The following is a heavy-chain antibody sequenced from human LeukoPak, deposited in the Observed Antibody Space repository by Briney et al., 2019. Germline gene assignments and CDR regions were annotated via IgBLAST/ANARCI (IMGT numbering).Heavy chain of an antibody. CDR3: AMIAAAGTSDY. D-gene: IGHD6-13*01. J-gene: IGHJ4*02. Sequence: GRSLRLSCAASGFTFSSYGMHWVRQAPGKGLEWVAVISYDGSNKYYADSVKGRFTISRDNSKNTLYLQMNSPRAEDTAVYYCAMIAAAGTSDYWGQGTLVTVSS. CDR1: GFTFSSYG. V-gene: IGHV3-30*03. CDR2: ISYDGSNK.